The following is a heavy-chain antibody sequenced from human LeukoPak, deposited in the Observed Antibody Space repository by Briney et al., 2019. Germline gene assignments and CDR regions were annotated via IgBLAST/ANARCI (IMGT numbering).Heavy chain of an antibody. D-gene: IGHD5-12*01. CDR1: GFTFDDYA. CDR2: ISWNSGRI. CDR3: AKPPGLRRLDP. Sequence: TGGSLRLSCAASGFTFDDYAMHWVRQAPGKGLEWVSGISWNSGRIGYADSVKGRFTISRDNSKNTLYLQMNSLRAEDTAVYYCAKPPGLRRLDPWGQGTLVTVSS. V-gene: IGHV3-9*01. J-gene: IGHJ5*02.